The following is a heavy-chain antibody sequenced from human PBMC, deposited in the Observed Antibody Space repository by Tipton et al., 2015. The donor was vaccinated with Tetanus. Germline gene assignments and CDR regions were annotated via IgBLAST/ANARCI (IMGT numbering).Heavy chain of an antibody. CDR3: ARDLRRYQQNNWFDP. Sequence: GNTKYNPSPKSRVTMSVDTSKNQFSLNLTSVTPADTAVYYCARDLRRYQQNNWFDPWGQGTLVTVSS. V-gene: IGHV4-4*07. J-gene: IGHJ5*02. D-gene: IGHD2-2*01. CDR2: GNT.